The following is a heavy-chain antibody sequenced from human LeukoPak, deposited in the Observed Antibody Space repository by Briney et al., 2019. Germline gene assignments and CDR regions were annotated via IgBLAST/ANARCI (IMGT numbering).Heavy chain of an antibody. D-gene: IGHD3-10*01. CDR1: GGSISSSSYY. J-gene: IGHJ3*02. CDR2: IYYSGST. CDR3: ARRASTMVRGVRIEAFDI. Sequence: SETLSLTCTVSGGSISSSSYYWGWIRQPPGKGLGWIGSIYYSGSTYYNPSLKSRATIFVDTSKNQFSLKLSSVTAADTAVYYCARRASTMVRGVRIEAFDIWGQGTMVTVSS. V-gene: IGHV4-39*01.